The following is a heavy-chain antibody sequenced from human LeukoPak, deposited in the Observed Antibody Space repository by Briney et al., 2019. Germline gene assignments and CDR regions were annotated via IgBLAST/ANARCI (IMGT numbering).Heavy chain of an antibody. Sequence: ASVTDSCKASGYTFTDYYMHWVRQAAGQGREWMGWINPNSGGTNYAQKFQGRVTMTRDTSISTAYMELSRLRSDDTAVYYCARDPGYSSPRGDYWGQGTLVTVSS. CDR2: INPNSGGT. V-gene: IGHV1-2*02. D-gene: IGHD5-18*01. J-gene: IGHJ4*02. CDR1: GYTFTDYY. CDR3: ARDPGYSSPRGDY.